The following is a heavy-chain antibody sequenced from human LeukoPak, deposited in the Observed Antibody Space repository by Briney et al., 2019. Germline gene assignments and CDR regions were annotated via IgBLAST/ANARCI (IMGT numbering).Heavy chain of an antibody. CDR3: TLSYGRGFNYYGMDV. CDR1: GFTFRSYS. J-gene: IGHJ6*02. V-gene: IGHV3-21*01. Sequence: GGSLRLSCAASGFTFRSYSMNWVRQAPGKGLEWVSAIDPSSTYIYYADSVKGRFTISRDNAENSLYLQMNSLRVEDTAVYYCTLSYGRGFNYYGMDVWGQGTTVTVSS. D-gene: IGHD5-18*01. CDR2: IDPSSTYI.